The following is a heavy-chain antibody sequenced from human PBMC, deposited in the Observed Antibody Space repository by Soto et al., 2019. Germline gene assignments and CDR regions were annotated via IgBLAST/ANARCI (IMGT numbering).Heavy chain of an antibody. V-gene: IGHV4-59*11. Sequence: QVQLQESGPGLVKPSETLSLTCTVSGVSITSHYWTWIRQPPGKGLEWIGNIHYSGSTNYSPSLRSGVIIPVDTSENQSSRRLTSVPLAHPAVYNCTGGGPGHPFDYGGQGPLVTVSS. D-gene: IGHD3-16*01. CDR3: TGGGPGHPFDY. CDR1: GVSITSHY. J-gene: IGHJ4*02. CDR2: IHYSGST.